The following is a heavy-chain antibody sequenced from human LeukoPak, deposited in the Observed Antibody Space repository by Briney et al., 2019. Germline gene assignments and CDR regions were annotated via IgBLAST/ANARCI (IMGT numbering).Heavy chain of an antibody. V-gene: IGHV3-30*02. CDR1: GITFSDSG. CDR3: AKASCSGGSCYSNSRDAFDI. D-gene: IGHD2-15*01. J-gene: IGHJ3*02. Sequence: GGPLRLSCAASGITFSDSGMHWCGQSPGKGLEWMAIIMYDGSNKYYADSVKGRFTTSRDNSKNTRYLQMNSLRAEDTAVYYCAKASCSGGSCYSNSRDAFDIWGQGTMVTVSS. CDR2: IMYDGSNK.